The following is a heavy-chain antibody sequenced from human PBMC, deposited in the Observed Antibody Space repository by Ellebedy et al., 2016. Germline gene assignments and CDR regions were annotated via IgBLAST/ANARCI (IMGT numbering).Heavy chain of an antibody. CDR2: IYTSGST. J-gene: IGHJ4*02. CDR1: GGSISSYY. D-gene: IGHD6-13*01. V-gene: IGHV4-4*07. Sequence: SETLSLXXTVSGGSISSYYWSWIRQPAGKGLEWIGRIYTSGSTNYNPSLKSRVTMSVDTSKNQFSLKLSSVTAADTAVYYCAREHGIAAAGTVDWGQGTLVTVSS. CDR3: AREHGIAAAGTVD.